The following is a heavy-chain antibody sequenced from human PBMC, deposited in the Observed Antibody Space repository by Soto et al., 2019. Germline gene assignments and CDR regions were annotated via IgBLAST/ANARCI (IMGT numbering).Heavy chain of an antibody. J-gene: IGHJ4*02. CDR1: GFTFSSYG. V-gene: IGHV3-33*01. D-gene: IGHD3-22*01. Sequence: QVQLVESGGGVVQPGRSLRLSCAVSGFTFSSYGMNWVRQAPGKGLEWVAAIYYDGSNKYYADSVRGRFTISRDNFKNTLYLHMNSLRAEDTAVYYCARDSKDDSSGYYAGFDYWGPGTLVTVSS. CDR2: IYYDGSNK. CDR3: ARDSKDDSSGYYAGFDY.